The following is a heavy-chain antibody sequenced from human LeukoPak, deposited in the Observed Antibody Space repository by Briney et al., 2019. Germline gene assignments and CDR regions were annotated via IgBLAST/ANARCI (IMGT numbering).Heavy chain of an antibody. D-gene: IGHD5-24*01. CDR2: IYYSGST. CDR1: GGSISSYY. V-gene: IGHV4-59*01. CDR3: ARGKERYAKRLLFDY. J-gene: IGHJ4*02. Sequence: SETLSLTCTVSGGSISSYYWSWIRQPPGKGLEWIGYIYYSGSTNYNPSLKSRVTISVDTSKNQFSLKLSSVTAADTAVYYCARGKERYAKRLLFDYWGQGTLVTVSS.